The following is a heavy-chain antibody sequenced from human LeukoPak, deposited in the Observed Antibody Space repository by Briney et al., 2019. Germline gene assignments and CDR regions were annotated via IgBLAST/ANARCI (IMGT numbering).Heavy chain of an antibody. J-gene: IGHJ3*02. V-gene: IGHV1-46*01. D-gene: IGHD3-10*01. CDR1: GGTFSSYA. CDR2: INPSGGST. CDR3: ARGRGDEDAFDI. Sequence: ASVKVSCKASGGTFSSYAISWVRQAPGQGLEWMGIINPSGGSTSYAQKFQGRVTMTRDTSTSTVYMELSSLRSEDTAVYYCARGRGDEDAFDIWGQGTMVTVSS.